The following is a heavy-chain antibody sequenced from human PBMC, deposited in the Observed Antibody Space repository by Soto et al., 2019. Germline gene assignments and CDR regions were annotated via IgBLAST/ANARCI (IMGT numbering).Heavy chain of an antibody. Sequence: XSVKVSCKASGYTFTSYGINWVREAPGQGLEWMGGIGAYNGNTNYSQKLQGRVTMTTDTSTSTAYMELRSLRSEDTAVYYCERDSPGPSGWYAFDIWGQGTMVTVSS. D-gene: IGHD6-19*01. CDR3: ERDSPGPSGWYAFDI. J-gene: IGHJ3*02. V-gene: IGHV1-18*01. CDR1: GYTFTSYG. CDR2: IGAYNGNT.